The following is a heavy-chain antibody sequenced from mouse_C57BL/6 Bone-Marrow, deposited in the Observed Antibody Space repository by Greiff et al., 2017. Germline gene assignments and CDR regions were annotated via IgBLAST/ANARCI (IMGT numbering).Heavy chain of an antibody. V-gene: IGHV1-15*01. CDR1: GYTFTDYE. CDR3: TRRGGSSYVED. J-gene: IGHJ2*01. CDR2: IDPETGGT. Sequence: QVQLQQSGAELVRPGASVTLSCKASGYTFTDYEMHWVKQTPVHGLEWIGAIDPETGGTAYNQKFKGKAILTADKSSSTAYMELRSLTSEDSAVYYCTRRGGSSYVEDWGKGTTLTVSS. D-gene: IGHD1-1*01.